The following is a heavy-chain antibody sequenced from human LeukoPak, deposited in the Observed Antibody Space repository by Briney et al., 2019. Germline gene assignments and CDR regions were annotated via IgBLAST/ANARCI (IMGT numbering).Heavy chain of an antibody. J-gene: IGHJ4*02. CDR3: AEALMGIAAGSAFDY. CDR2: ISWNSGNI. Sequence: GGSLRLSCAASGFTFDDYAMHWVRQAPGKGLECVSGISWNSGNIGYADSVKGRFTISRDNAKNSLYLQMNSLRAEDMALYYCAEALMGIAAGSAFDYWGEGTLVTVST. V-gene: IGHV3-9*03. CDR1: GFTFDDYA. D-gene: IGHD6-13*01.